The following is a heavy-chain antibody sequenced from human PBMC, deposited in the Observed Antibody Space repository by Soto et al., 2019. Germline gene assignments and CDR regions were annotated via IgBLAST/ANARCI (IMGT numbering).Heavy chain of an antibody. CDR1: RFTFSGSA. CDR2: IRSKANSYAT. V-gene: IGHV3-73*01. D-gene: IGHD2-15*01. Sequence: EVQLVESGGGLVQPGGSLKLSCAASRFTFSGSAMHWVRQASGKGLEWVGRIRSKANSYATAYAASVKGRFTISRDDSKNTAYLQMNSLKTEDTAVYYCTRLGGSRAEKYYYYYMDVWGKGTTVTVSS. CDR3: TRLGGSRAEKYYYYYMDV. J-gene: IGHJ6*03.